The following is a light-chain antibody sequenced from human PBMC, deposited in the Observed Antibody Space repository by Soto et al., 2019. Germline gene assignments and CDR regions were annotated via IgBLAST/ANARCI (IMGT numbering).Light chain of an antibody. CDR1: QNLSSY. V-gene: IGKV3-11*01. J-gene: IGKJ1*01. CDR3: QQRDNWPWT. Sequence: IVLSLSPATLSLNQGKRATLSCRARQNLSSYLIWYQQKPGQAPRLLIYDVSNRATGIPARFSGSGSGTDFTLTISSLEPEDFAVYYCQQRDNWPWTFGQGTKVDI. CDR2: DVS.